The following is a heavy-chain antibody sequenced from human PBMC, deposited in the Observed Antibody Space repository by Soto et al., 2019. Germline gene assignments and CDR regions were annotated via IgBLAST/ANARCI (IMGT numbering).Heavy chain of an antibody. CDR3: AHSDGGYEIIYFDF. D-gene: IGHD5-12*01. J-gene: IGHJ4*02. CDR1: GFSFTTAGVA. Sequence: SGPTLVNPTQTLTLTCTFSGFSFTTAGVAVGWIRQTPGGALEWLTLIYYNDDRRFSPSLKTRLTITGDTSKNQVVFSLTNVDPGDTATYFCAHSDGGYEIIYFDFWGQGIPVTVSS. CDR2: IYYNDDR. V-gene: IGHV2-5*01.